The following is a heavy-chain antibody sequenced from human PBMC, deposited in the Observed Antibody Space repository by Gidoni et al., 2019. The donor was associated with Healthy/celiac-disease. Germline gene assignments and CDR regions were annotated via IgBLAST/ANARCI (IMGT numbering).Heavy chain of an antibody. V-gene: IGHV3-21*01. CDR2: ISSSSSYI. Sequence: EVQLVESGGGLVKPGGSLRLSCAASGFTFSSYSMNWVRQAPGKGLEWFSSISSSSSYIYYADSVKGRFTISRDNAKNSLYLQMNSLRAEDTAVYYCARDPQSAGSYFDYWGQGTLVTVSS. J-gene: IGHJ4*02. D-gene: IGHD6-19*01. CDR1: GFTFSSYS. CDR3: ARDPQSAGSYFDY.